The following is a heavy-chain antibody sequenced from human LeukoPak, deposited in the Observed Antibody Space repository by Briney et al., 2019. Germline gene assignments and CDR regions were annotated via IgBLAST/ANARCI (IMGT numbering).Heavy chain of an antibody. CDR2: INHNGNVN. CDR1: GLTFSSYW. CDR3: ARGDGLDF. D-gene: IGHD3-16*01. V-gene: IGHV3-7*03. J-gene: IGHJ6*02. Sequence: GGSLRLSCAVSGLTFSSYWMNWARQAPGKGLEWVACINHNGNVNYYVDSVKGRFTISRDNAKNSLYPQMSNLRAEDTGVYFCARGDGLDFWGQGATVTVSS.